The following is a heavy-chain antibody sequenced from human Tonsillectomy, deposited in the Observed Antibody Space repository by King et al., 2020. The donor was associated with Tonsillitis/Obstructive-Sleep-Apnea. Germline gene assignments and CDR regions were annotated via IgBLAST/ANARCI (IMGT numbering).Heavy chain of an antibody. CDR1: GFTFSTYA. CDR2: ISGSGGRT. CDR3: AKMTTQNDAFDI. D-gene: IGHD4-17*01. V-gene: IGHV3-23*04. J-gene: IGHJ3*02. Sequence: VQLVESGGGLVQPGGSLRLSCAASGFTFSTYAMSWVRQAPGKGLEWFSGISGSGGRTSYTDSVKGRSTISRDNSTNTLYLQMNSLRVEDTAVYFCAKMTTQNDAFDIWGQGTMVTVSS.